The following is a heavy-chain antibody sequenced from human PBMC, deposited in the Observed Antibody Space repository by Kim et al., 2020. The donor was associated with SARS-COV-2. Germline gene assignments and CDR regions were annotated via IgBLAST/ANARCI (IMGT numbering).Heavy chain of an antibody. CDR1: GFTFRNSA. J-gene: IGHJ2*01. V-gene: IGHV3-23*05. D-gene: IGHD3-16*01. CDR3: AKHPPVTSVTFYSYFEF. Sequence: GGSLRLSCAASGFTFRNSAMSWVRQAPGKGLEWVSGIFGSGSGTYYADSVKGRFTISRDNSKNILSLHMTNLRAEDTAVYYCAKHPPVTSVTFYSYFEFWGRGTLVAVSS. CDR2: IFGSGSGT.